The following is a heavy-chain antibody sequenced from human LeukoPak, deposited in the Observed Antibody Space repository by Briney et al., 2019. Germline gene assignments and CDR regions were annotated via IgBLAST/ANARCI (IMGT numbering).Heavy chain of an antibody. V-gene: IGHV4-39*07. CDR3: ASMGSGWYGHI. Sequence: PSETLSLTCTVSGGSISSSSYYWGWIRQPPGKGLEWIGSIYYSGSTYYNPSLKSRVTISVDTSKNQFSLKLSSVTAADTAVYYCASMGSGWYGHIWGQGTLVTVSS. CDR1: GGSISSSSYY. J-gene: IGHJ4*02. CDR2: IYYSGST. D-gene: IGHD6-19*01.